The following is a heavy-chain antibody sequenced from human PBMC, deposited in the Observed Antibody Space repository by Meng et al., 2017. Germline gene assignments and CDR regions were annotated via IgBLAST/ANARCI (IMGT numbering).Heavy chain of an antibody. CDR3: SRDSATGDF. J-gene: IGHJ4*02. CDR2: ISAYNGNT. V-gene: IGHV1-18*01. CDR1: CYTFTSYG. Sequence: HVEPWQSEPEGKMPWVFDKLSCKALCYTFTSYGNSWVRQAHGQGLEWMGWISAYNGNTNYAQKFQGRVTMTRDTSISTAYMELSRLISDDTVVYYWSRDSATGDFWGQGTLVTVSS. D-gene: IGHD5-12*01.